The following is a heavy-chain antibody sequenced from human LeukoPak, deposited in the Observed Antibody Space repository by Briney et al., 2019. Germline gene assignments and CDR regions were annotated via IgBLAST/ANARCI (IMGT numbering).Heavy chain of an antibody. CDR3: ARGVVVVPAANHYDY. Sequence: ASVKVSCKASGYTFTSYGISWVRQAPGQGLEWMGWISAYNGNTNYAQKLQGRVTMTTDTSTSTAYMELRSLRSDDTAVYYCARGVVVVPAANHYDYWGQGTLVTVSS. CDR2: ISAYNGNT. J-gene: IGHJ4*02. V-gene: IGHV1-18*01. D-gene: IGHD2-2*01. CDR1: GYTFTSYG.